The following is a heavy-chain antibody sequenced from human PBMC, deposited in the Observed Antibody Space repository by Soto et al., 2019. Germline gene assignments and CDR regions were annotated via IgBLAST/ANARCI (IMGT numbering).Heavy chain of an antibody. CDR2: MNPNSGNT. V-gene: IGHV1-8*01. CDR1: GYTFTSYD. D-gene: IGHD4-17*01. CDR3: ARVTLSYGDYVGYYYYYMDV. Sequence: GASVKVSCKASGYTFTSYDINWVRQATGQGLEWMGWMNPNSGNTGYAQKFQGRVTMTRNTSISTAYMELSSLRSEDTAVYYCARVTLSYGDYVGYYYYYMDVWGKGTTVTVSS. J-gene: IGHJ6*03.